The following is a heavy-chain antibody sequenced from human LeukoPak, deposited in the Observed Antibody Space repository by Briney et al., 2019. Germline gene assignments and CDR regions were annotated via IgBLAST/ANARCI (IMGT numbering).Heavy chain of an antibody. D-gene: IGHD2-2*01. CDR1: GGFISSSNFY. V-gene: IGHV4-39*07. CDR3: ARDIRKCTSTSSYDEPVNY. J-gene: IGHJ4*02. CDR2: ISYSGST. Sequence: SETLSLTCTVSGGFISSSNFYWGWIRQPPGKGLEWIGSISYSGSTYYNPSLKSRVTISVDTSKNQFSLKLSSVTAADTAVYYCARDIRKCTSTSSYDEPVNYWGQGALVTVSS.